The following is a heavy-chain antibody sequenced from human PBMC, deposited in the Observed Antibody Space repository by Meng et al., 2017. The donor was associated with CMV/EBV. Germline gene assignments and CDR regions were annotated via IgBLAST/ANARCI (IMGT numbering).Heavy chain of an antibody. J-gene: IGHJ4*02. V-gene: IGHV3-73*01. CDR1: GFTFSGSA. CDR3: TRRLMTRGGLIDY. Sequence: GGSLRLSCAASGFTFSGSAMHWVRQASGKGLEWVGRIRSKANSDATAYAASGKCRFTISRDDSKNTANLQMNSLKTEDTAVYNCTRRLMTRGGLIDYWGQGTLVTVSS. CDR2: IRSKANSDAT. D-gene: IGHD4-11*01.